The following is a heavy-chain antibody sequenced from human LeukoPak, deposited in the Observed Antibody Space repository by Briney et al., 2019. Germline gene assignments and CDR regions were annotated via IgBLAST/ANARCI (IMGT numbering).Heavy chain of an antibody. CDR1: GYTLTELS. D-gene: IGHD2-2*02. CDR2: FDPEDGET. CDR3: ATLSCSSTSCHTPFDY. J-gene: IGHJ4*02. V-gene: IGHV1-24*01. Sequence: GASVKVSCKVSGYTLTELSMHWVRQAPGKGLEWMGGFDPEDGETIYAQKFQGRVTMTEDTSTDTAYMELSSLRSEDTAVYYCATLSCSSTSCHTPFDYWGQGTLVTVSS.